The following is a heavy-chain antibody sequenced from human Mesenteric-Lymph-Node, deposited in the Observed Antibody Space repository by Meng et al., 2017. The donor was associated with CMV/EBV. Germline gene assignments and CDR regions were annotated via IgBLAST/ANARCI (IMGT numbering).Heavy chain of an antibody. D-gene: IGHD3-3*01. Sequence: GSLRLSCAVHNGSFSAYYWSWIRQPPGRGLECIGEINHSGITNYNPSLKSRVTISADTSKNQFSLKLSSVTAADTAVYYCAGVYKRAIFGVVKRTFDYWGQGTLVTVSS. V-gene: IGHV4-34*01. J-gene: IGHJ4*02. CDR3: AGVYKRAIFGVVKRTFDY. CDR1: NGSFSAYY. CDR2: INHSGIT.